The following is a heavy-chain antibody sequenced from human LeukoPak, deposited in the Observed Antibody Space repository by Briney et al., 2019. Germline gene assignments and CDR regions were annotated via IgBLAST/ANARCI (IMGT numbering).Heavy chain of an antibody. J-gene: IGHJ3*02. Sequence: GGSLRLSCAASGFTFSSYGMHWVRQAPGKGLGWVAFIRYDGSNKYYADSVKGRFTISRDNSKNTLYLQMNSLRAEDTAVYYCAKGETIAVAVTDAFDIWGQGTMVTVSS. CDR3: AKGETIAVAVTDAFDI. CDR1: GFTFSSYG. D-gene: IGHD6-19*01. V-gene: IGHV3-30*02. CDR2: IRYDGSNK.